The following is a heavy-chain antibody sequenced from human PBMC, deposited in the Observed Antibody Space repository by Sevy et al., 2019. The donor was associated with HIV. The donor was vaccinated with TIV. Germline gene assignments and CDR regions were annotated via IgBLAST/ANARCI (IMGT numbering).Heavy chain of an antibody. CDR2: IWNDGSNK. CDR3: ARDGQWLVQNAFDI. CDR1: GFTFSSYG. J-gene: IGHJ3*02. Sequence: GGSLRLSCAASGFTFSSYGMHWVRQAPGKGLEWVAVIWNDGSNKYYADSVKGRFTISRDNSKNTLYLQMNSLRAEDTAVYYCARDGQWLVQNAFDIWGQGTMVTVSS. V-gene: IGHV3-33*01. D-gene: IGHD6-19*01.